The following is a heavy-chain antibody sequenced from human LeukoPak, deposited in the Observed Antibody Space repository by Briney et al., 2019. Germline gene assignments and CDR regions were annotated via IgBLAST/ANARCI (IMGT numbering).Heavy chain of an antibody. Sequence: ASVKVSCKASGDTFTTYAIIWVRQAPGQGLEWMGGIIPMFGTPNYAQRLQGRVTITADKSTKTAYMELSSLRSEDMAVYYCARAGIPGYCTNVTCSNWLDPWGQGTLVTVSS. D-gene: IGHD2-8*01. J-gene: IGHJ5*02. CDR2: IIPMFGTP. CDR1: GDTFTTYA. V-gene: IGHV1-69*06. CDR3: ARAGIPGYCTNVTCSNWLDP.